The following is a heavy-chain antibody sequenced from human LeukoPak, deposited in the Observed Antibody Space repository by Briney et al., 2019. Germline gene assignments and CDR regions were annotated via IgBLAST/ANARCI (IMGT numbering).Heavy chain of an antibody. J-gene: IGHJ6*03. V-gene: IGHV3-11*01. D-gene: IGHD2-15*01. Sequence: GVSLTLSCAASGFTFSDYYMSWIRQAPGKGLEWVSYISSSGRTIYYADSVEGRFTISRDNAKNSLYLQMNSLSAEDTAVYYCARVTRYCSGGSCYLSPYYYYYYMDVWGKGTTVTISS. CDR3: ARVTRYCSGGSCYLSPYYYYYYMDV. CDR2: ISSSGRTI. CDR1: GFTFSDYY.